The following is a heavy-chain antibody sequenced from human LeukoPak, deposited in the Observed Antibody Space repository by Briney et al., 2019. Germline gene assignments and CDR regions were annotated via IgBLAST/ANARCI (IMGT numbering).Heavy chain of an antibody. V-gene: IGHV3-23*01. D-gene: IGHD5-18*01. J-gene: IGHJ4*02. Sequence: GGSLRLSCAASGLTFSSYAMSWVRQAPGKGLEWVSAISGSGGSTYYADSVKGRFTISRDNSKNTLYLQMNSLRAEDTAVYYCANGYSYGWFYFDYWGQGTLVTVSS. CDR2: ISGSGGST. CDR1: GLTFSSYA. CDR3: ANGYSYGWFYFDY.